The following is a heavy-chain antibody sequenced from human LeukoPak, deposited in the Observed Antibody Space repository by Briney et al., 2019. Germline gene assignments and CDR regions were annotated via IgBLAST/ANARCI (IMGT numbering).Heavy chain of an antibody. Sequence: PGASLRLSCAASGFTFSSYAMSWVRQAPGKGLEWVSAISGSGGSTYYADSVKGRFIISRDNSKNTLYLQMNSLRAEDTAVYYCAKDRAILGYDILTGFDYWGQGTLVTVSS. CDR2: ISGSGGST. J-gene: IGHJ4*02. V-gene: IGHV3-23*01. CDR1: GFTFSSYA. CDR3: AKDRAILGYDILTGFDY. D-gene: IGHD3-9*01.